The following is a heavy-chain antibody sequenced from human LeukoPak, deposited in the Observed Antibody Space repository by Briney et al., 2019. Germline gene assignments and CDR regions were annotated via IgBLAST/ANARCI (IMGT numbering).Heavy chain of an antibody. Sequence: GGSLRLSCPASGFTVSSNYMSWVRQAPGKGLEWVSVIYSGGSTYYADSVKGRFTISRHNSKNTLYLQMNSLRAEDTAVYYCARLWGYCSGGSCYQRYYYYGMDVWGQGTTVTVSS. D-gene: IGHD2-15*01. V-gene: IGHV3-53*04. CDR2: IYSGGST. J-gene: IGHJ6*02. CDR1: GFTVSSNY. CDR3: ARLWGYCSGGSCYQRYYYYGMDV.